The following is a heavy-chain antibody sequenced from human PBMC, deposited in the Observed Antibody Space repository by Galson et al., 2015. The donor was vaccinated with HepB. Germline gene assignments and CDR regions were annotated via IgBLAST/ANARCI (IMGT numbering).Heavy chain of an antibody. CDR2: INPSGGST. CDR1: GYTFTSYY. V-gene: IGHV1-46*04. J-gene: IGHJ3*02. CDR3: ARDRDKDAFDI. Sequence: SVKVSCKASGYTFTSYYMHWVRQAPGQGLEWMGIINPSGGSTSYAQKLQGRVTVTRDTSTSTVYMELSSLRSEDTAVYYCARDRDKDAFDIWGQGTMVTVSS.